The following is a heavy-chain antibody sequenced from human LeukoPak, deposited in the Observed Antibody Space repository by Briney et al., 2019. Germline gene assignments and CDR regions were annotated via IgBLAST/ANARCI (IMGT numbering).Heavy chain of an antibody. CDR1: GFTFSSYA. D-gene: IGHD3-3*01. CDR2: ISYDGSNK. J-gene: IGHJ6*02. Sequence: GGSLRLSCAASGFTFSSYAMHWVRQAPGKGLEWVAVISYDGSNKYYADSVKGRFTISRDNSRNTLYLQMNSLRAGDTAVYYCARGLAFWSGYHNYYYYGMDVWGQGTTVTVSS. CDR3: ARGLAFWSGYHNYYYYGMDV. V-gene: IGHV3-30-3*01.